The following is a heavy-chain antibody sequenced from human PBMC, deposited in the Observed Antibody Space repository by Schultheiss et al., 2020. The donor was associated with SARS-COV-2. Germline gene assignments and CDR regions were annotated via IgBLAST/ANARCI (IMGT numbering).Heavy chain of an antibody. D-gene: IGHD3-10*01. J-gene: IGHJ6*02. CDR3: ARGSGVPSSGMDV. Sequence: SVKVSCKASGYTFTSYGISWVRQAPGQGLEWMGGIIPIFGTANSAQKFQGRVTITADESTSTAYMELSSLRSEDTAVYYCARGSGVPSSGMDVWGQGTTVTVSS. CDR2: IIPIFGTA. V-gene: IGHV1-69*13. CDR1: GYTFTSYG.